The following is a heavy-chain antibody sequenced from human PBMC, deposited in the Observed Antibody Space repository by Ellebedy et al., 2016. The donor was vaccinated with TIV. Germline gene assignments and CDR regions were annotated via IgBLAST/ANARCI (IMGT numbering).Heavy chain of an antibody. CDR1: GGSIGSYY. CDR3: ASIAVAGTAPAFDI. CDR2: IYYSGST. D-gene: IGHD6-19*01. Sequence: MPGGSLRLSCTVSGGSIGSYYWSWIRQPPGKGLEWIGYIYYSGSTNYNPSLKGRVTISVDTSKNQFSLKLSSVTAADTAVYYCASIAVAGTAPAFDIWGQGTMVTVSS. V-gene: IGHV4-59*12. J-gene: IGHJ3*02.